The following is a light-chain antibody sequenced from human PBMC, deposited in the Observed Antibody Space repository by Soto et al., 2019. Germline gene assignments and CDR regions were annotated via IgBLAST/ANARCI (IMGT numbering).Light chain of an antibody. CDR3: CSYAGSSTLV. CDR2: EGS. Sequence: QSALTQPASVSGSPGQSITISCTGTRSDVGSYNLVSWYQQHPGKAPKLMIYEGSKRPSGVSNRFSGSKSGNTASLTISRLQAEDEADYYCCSYAGSSTLVFGGGTKLT. J-gene: IGLJ2*01. CDR1: RSDVGSYNL. V-gene: IGLV2-23*01.